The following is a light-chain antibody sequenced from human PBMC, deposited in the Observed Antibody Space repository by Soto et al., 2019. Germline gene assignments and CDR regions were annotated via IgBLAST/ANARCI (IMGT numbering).Light chain of an antibody. CDR1: QSLLHSNGYNY. Sequence: DIVMTQSPLSLPVTPGEPASISCRSSQSLLHSNGYNYLDWYLQKPGQSPQLLIYLGSNRASGVPDRFSGSGSGTDFTLKISRVEAEDVGVYYCMQALQFTWTFGQGTKVDIK. V-gene: IGKV2-28*01. CDR2: LGS. J-gene: IGKJ1*01. CDR3: MQALQFTWT.